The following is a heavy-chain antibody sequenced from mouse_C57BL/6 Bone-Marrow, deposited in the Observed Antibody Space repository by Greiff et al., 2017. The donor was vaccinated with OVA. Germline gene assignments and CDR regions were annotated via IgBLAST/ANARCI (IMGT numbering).Heavy chain of an antibody. CDR3: TRAFYGSSAWFAY. CDR1: GFTFSSYA. Sequence: EVKLMESGAGLVKPGGSLKLSCAASGFTFSSYAMSWVRQTPEKRLEWVAYISSGGDYIYYADTVKGRFTISRDNARNTLYLQMSSLKSEDTAMYYCTRAFYGSSAWFAYWGQVTLVTVSA. D-gene: IGHD1-1*01. CDR2: ISSGGDYI. V-gene: IGHV5-9-1*02. J-gene: IGHJ3*01.